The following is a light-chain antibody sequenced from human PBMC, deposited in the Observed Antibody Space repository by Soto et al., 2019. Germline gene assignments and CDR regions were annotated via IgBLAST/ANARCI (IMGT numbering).Light chain of an antibody. V-gene: IGKV1-39*01. J-gene: IGKJ1*01. CDR1: QSISNY. CDR2: GAS. CDR3: QQSYSVPQT. Sequence: DIHMTQSPSSLSASVGDRVTITCRASQSISNYLNWYQQKPGKAPKLLIYGASTLQSGVPSRFSGGGSGTDFTLTISSLQPEDFAIYYCQQSYSVPQTFGQGTKVDIK.